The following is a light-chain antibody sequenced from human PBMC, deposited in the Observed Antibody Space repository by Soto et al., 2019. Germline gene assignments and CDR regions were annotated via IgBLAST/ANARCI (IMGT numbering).Light chain of an antibody. CDR3: SSYTSSSTLV. Sequence: QSVLTQPPSVSGSPGQSVTISCTGTSSDVGSYNRVSWYEQPPGTDPKLMIYDVSNRPSGVPDRFSGSKSGNTASLTISGLQAEGEADYYCSSYTSSSTLVFGGGTQLTVL. J-gene: IGLJ2*01. CDR2: DVS. V-gene: IGLV2-18*02. CDR1: SSDVGSYNR.